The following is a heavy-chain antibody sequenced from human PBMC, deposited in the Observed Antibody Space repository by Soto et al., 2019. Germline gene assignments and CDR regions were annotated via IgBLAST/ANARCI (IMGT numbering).Heavy chain of an antibody. CDR2: IIPILGIA. CDR1: GGTFSSYT. J-gene: IGHJ4*02. Sequence: QVQLVQSGAEVKKPGSSVKVSCKASGGTFSSYTISWVRQAPGQGLEWMGRIIPILGIANYAQKVQGRVTITADKSTSTAYMELSSLRSEDTAVYYGARLGDYVCWGQGTLVTFSS. CDR3: ARLGDYVC. V-gene: IGHV1-69*02. D-gene: IGHD4-17*01.